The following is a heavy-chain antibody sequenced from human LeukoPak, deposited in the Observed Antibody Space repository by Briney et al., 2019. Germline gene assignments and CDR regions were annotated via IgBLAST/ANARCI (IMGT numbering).Heavy chain of an antibody. CDR2: IYTGGST. CDR3: ARDMCSSTSCYDYYYYMDV. D-gene: IGHD2-2*01. V-gene: IGHV4-4*07. Sequence: PSETLSLTCTVSGGSISSYYWSWIRQPAGKGLEWIGRIYTGGSTNYNPSLKSRVTMSVDTSKNQFSLKLSSVTAADTAVYYCARDMCSSTSCYDYYYYMDVWGKGTTVTVSS. CDR1: GGSISSYY. J-gene: IGHJ6*03.